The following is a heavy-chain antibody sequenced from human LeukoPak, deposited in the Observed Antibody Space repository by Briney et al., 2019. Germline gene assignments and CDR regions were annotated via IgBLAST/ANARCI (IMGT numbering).Heavy chain of an antibody. Sequence: ASVKVSCKTSGYSFTDYYMHWVRQAPGQGLEWMGWINPNSGNTGYAQKFQGRVTMTRNTSISTAYMELSSLRSEDTAVYYCARGITSDYWGQGTLVTVSS. V-gene: IGHV1-8*02. J-gene: IGHJ4*02. CDR1: GYSFTDYY. CDR2: INPNSGNT. CDR3: ARGITSDY.